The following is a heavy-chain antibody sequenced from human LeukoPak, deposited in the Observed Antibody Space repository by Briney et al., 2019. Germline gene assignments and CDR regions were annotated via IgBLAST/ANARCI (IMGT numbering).Heavy chain of an antibody. Sequence: PGGSLRHSCAASGFTFSSYGMHWVRQAPGKGLAWVAVIRYDGSNKYYADSVKGRFTISRDNSKNTLYLQMNSLRAEDTAVYYCAIHSSSWYWNYFDYWGQGTLVTVSS. D-gene: IGHD6-13*01. V-gene: IGHV3-30*02. CDR1: GFTFSSYG. CDR2: IRYDGSNK. J-gene: IGHJ4*02. CDR3: AIHSSSWYWNYFDY.